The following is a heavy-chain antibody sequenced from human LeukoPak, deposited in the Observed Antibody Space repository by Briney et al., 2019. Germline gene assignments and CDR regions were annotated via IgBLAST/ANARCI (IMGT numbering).Heavy chain of an antibody. Sequence: PGGSLRLSCAASGFTFSDYWMHWVRQAPGKGLVWVSHINSDGNSINYADSVMGRFTISRDNAKNTLYLQMNSLRVEDSAVYYCAREGDDSSGSYQDYWGQGTLVAVSS. D-gene: IGHD3-22*01. CDR3: AREGDDSSGSYQDY. CDR1: GFTFSDYW. V-gene: IGHV3-74*01. J-gene: IGHJ4*02. CDR2: INSDGNSI.